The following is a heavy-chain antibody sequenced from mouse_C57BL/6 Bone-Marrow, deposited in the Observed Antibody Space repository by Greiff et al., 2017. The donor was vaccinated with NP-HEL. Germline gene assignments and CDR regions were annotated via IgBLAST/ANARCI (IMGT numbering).Heavy chain of an antibody. CDR1: GFTFSSYG. D-gene: IGHD1-1*01. CDR2: ISSGGSYT. Sequence: DVKLVESGGDLVKPGGSLKLSCAASGFTFSSYGMSWVRQTPDKRLEWVATISSGGSYTYYPDSVKGRFTISRDNAKNTLYLQRSSLKSEDTAMYYCARRDYFYAMDYWGQGTSVTVSS. CDR3: ARRDYFYAMDY. V-gene: IGHV5-6*02. J-gene: IGHJ4*01.